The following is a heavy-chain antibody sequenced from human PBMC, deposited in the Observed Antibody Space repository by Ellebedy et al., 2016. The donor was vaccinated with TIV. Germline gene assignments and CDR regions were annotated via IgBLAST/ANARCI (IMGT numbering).Heavy chain of an antibody. CDR3: ARESSWYGNYYGMDV. Sequence: PGGSLRLSCAASGFTFSSYGMHWVRQAPGKGLEWVAVMWYDASNKYYADSVKGRFTISRDNSKNTLYLQMNSLRAEDTAVYYCARESSWYGNYYGMDVWGQGTTVTVSS. J-gene: IGHJ6*02. V-gene: IGHV3-33*01. CDR1: GFTFSSYG. CDR2: MWYDASNK. D-gene: IGHD2-2*01.